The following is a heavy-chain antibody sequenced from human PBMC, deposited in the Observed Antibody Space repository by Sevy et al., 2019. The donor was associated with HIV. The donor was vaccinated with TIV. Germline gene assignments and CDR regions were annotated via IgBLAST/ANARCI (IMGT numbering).Heavy chain of an antibody. CDR1: GISISNYY. J-gene: IGHJ4*02. V-gene: IGHV4-59*01. Sequence: SETLSLTCTVSGISISNYYWTWIRQPPGKGLERIGYIYYTGSSESNPSLKSRVTTSVDTSKNQFSLKLSSVTAADTAIYYCARGGPNQQQLDYFDSWGQGILVTVSS. D-gene: IGHD6-13*01. CDR3: ARGGPNQQQLDYFDS. CDR2: IYYTGSS.